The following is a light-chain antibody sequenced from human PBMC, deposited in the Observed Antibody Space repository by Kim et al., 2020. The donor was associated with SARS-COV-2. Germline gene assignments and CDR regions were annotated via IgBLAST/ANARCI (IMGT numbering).Light chain of an antibody. J-gene: IGLJ1*01. CDR3: AAWDDGLNGYV. V-gene: IGLV1-44*01. CDR1: SSNTDRIP. Sequence: GQRLPLYCSRSSSNTDRIPLNWDQPHPGTAPKLLIYSHAQRPSGVPDRFSGSKSGTSAALAISGLQSEDEADYYCAAWDDGLNGYVFGTGTKVTVL. CDR2: SHA.